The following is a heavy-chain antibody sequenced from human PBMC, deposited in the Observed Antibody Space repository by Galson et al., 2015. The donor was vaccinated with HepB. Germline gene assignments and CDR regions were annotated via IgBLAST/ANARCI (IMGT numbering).Heavy chain of an antibody. CDR3: ARETFYYYDSSGYYYFDY. Sequence: SVKVSCKASGYTFTSYGISWVRQAPGQGLEWMGWISAYNGNTNYAQKLQGRVTMTTDTSTSTAYMELRSLRSDDTAVYYCARETFYYYDSSGYYYFDYWGQGTLVTVSS. D-gene: IGHD3-22*01. V-gene: IGHV1-18*04. CDR2: ISAYNGNT. CDR1: GYTFTSYG. J-gene: IGHJ4*02.